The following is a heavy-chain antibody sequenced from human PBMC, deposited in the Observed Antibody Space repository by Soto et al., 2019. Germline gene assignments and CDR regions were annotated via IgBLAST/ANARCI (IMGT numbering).Heavy chain of an antibody. CDR2: IYYSGST. V-gene: IGHV4-31*03. Sequence: QVQLQESGPGLVKPSQTLSLTCTVSGGSISSGGYYWSWIRQHPGKGLEWIGYIYYSGSTYYNPSLKSRVTIPVDTSKNQFSLKLSSVTAADTAVYYCARELGYDSSGLLEFGDYYYGMDVWGQGTTVTVSS. CDR3: ARELGYDSSGLLEFGDYYYGMDV. D-gene: IGHD3-22*01. J-gene: IGHJ6*02. CDR1: GGSISSGGYY.